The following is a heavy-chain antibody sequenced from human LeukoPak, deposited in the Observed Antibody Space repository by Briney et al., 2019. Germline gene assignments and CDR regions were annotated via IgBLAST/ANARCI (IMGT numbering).Heavy chain of an antibody. CDR2: IRSKAYGGTT. CDR1: GFTFGDYA. CDR3: TTESIAARFECWFDP. Sequence: GGSLRLSCTASGFTFGDYAMSWVRQAPGKGLEWVGFIRSKAYGGTTEYAASVKGRFTISRDDSKSIAYLQMNSLKTADTAVYYCTTESIAARFECWFDPWGQGTLVTVSS. V-gene: IGHV3-49*04. D-gene: IGHD6-6*01. J-gene: IGHJ5*02.